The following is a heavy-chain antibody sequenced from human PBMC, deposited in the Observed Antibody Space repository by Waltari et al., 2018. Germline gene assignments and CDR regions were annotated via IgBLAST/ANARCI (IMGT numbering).Heavy chain of an antibody. CDR2: IYYSGST. Sequence: QVQLQESGPGLVKPSGTLSLTGTVSGGSISSHYWCWIRQPPGKGLEWIGYIYYSGSTNYNPSLKSRVTISVDTPKNQFSPKLSSVTAADTAVYYFARDRLIAVAGTGWFDPWGQGTLVTVSS. CDR1: GGSISSHY. D-gene: IGHD6-19*01. V-gene: IGHV4-59*11. J-gene: IGHJ5*02. CDR3: ARDRLIAVAGTGWFDP.